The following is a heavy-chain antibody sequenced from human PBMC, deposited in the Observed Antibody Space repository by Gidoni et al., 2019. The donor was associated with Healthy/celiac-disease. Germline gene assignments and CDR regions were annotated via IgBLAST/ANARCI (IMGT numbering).Heavy chain of an antibody. CDR1: GFTFSSYA. Sequence: EVQLLESGGGLVQPGGSLRLSCAASGFTFSSYAMSWVRPAPGKGREWVSAISGSGGSTYYADSVKGRFTISRDNSKNTLYLQRNSLRAEDTAVYYCAKEPAPENSGYDLDYWGQGTLVTVSS. V-gene: IGHV3-23*01. J-gene: IGHJ4*02. CDR2: ISGSGGST. D-gene: IGHD5-12*01. CDR3: AKEPAPENSGYDLDY.